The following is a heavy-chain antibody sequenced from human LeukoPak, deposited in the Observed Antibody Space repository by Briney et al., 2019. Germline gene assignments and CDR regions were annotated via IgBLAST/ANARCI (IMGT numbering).Heavy chain of an antibody. J-gene: IGHJ3*02. CDR3: ARGSRLGVVGRDAFDI. Sequence: GGSLRLSCAASGFTFSHAWMSWVRQAPGKGLEWVSSISISSNYIYYADSVKGRFTISRDNAKNSLYLQVNSLRAEDTAVYHCARGSRLGVVGRDAFDIWGQGTMVTVSS. CDR1: GFTFSHAW. CDR2: ISISSNYI. V-gene: IGHV3-21*01. D-gene: IGHD3-3*01.